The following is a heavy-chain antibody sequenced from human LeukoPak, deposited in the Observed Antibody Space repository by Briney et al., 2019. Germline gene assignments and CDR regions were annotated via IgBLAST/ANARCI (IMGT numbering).Heavy chain of an antibody. J-gene: IGHJ4*02. CDR2: INIDGSDT. CDR1: GYTFSDYW. Sequence: GGSLRLSSAAPGYTFSDYWMHWVRHAPGKGLVWVSRINIDGSDTTYADSVKGRFTISRDNAKSTLYLQMNRLRVEDTAVYFCARDRSPTNGGFDYWGQGTLVTVSS. CDR3: ARDRSPTNGGFDY. V-gene: IGHV3-74*01. D-gene: IGHD7-27*01.